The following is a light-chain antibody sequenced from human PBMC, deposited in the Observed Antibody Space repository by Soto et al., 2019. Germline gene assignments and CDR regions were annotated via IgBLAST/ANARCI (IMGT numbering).Light chain of an antibody. J-gene: IGKJ1*01. CDR2: AAS. V-gene: IGKV1-6*01. CDR3: LQHYNFSWT. CDR1: QDIRNT. Sequence: AIQMTQSPSSLSASLGDRVTISCRASQDIRNTLAWFQQKPGEAPKLLIFAASNLQSGVPSRFSGSVSVTDGTIAITSLKKEDGATYDCLQHYNFSWTFGQGTKVDIK.